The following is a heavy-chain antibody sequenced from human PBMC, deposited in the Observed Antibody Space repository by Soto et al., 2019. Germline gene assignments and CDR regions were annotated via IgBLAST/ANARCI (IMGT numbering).Heavy chain of an antibody. V-gene: IGHV3-30-3*01. J-gene: IGHJ6*02. CDR2: ISYDGSNK. CDR1: GFTFSSYA. Sequence: GGSLRLSCAASGFTFSSYAMHWVRQAPGKGLEWVAVISYDGSNKYYADSVKGRFTISRDNSKNTLYLQMNSLRAEDPAVYYCARDRIAAAGRVGYYYYYYGMDVWGQGTTVTVSS. CDR3: ARDRIAAAGRVGYYYYYYGMDV. D-gene: IGHD6-13*01.